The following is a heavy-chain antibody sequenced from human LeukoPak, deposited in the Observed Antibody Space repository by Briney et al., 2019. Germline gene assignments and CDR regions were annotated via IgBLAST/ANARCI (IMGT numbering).Heavy chain of an antibody. CDR3: ARGHYDVLASSYKWTPDY. CDR1: GFTFSNYA. V-gene: IGHV3-21*01. CDR2: INSGGDYK. D-gene: IGHD3-9*01. Sequence: GGSLRLSCAASGFTFSNYAMSWVRQAPGKGLEWVSSINSGGDYKYYADSVKGRFTTSRDNAKNSLSLQLNTLRVEDTAIYYCARGHYDVLASSYKWTPDYWGQGTLVTVSS. J-gene: IGHJ4*02.